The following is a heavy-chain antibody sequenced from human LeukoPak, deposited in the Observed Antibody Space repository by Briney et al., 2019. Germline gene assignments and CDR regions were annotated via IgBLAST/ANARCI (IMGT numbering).Heavy chain of an antibody. CDR1: GFTFSSYW. Sequence: PGGSLRLSCAASGFTFSSYWMYWVRQAPGKGLVWVSRINSDGSSTRYADSVKGRFTISRDNAKNTLYLQMNSLRAEDTAVYYCVRDGASYDFDYWGQGTLVTVSS. CDR2: INSDGSST. J-gene: IGHJ4*02. CDR3: VRDGASYDFDY. D-gene: IGHD3-16*01. V-gene: IGHV3-74*01.